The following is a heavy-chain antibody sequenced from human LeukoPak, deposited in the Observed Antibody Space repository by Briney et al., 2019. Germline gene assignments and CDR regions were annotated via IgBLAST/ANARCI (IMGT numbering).Heavy chain of an antibody. Sequence: GESLKISCKGSGYSFTSYWIGWVRQMPGKGLEWMGIIYPGDSDTRYGPSFQGQVTISADKSISTAYLQWSSLKASDTAMYYCARTSFGEDDAFDIWGQGTMVTVSS. V-gene: IGHV5-51*01. CDR3: ARTSFGEDDAFDI. CDR1: GYSFTSYW. D-gene: IGHD3-16*01. CDR2: IYPGDSDT. J-gene: IGHJ3*02.